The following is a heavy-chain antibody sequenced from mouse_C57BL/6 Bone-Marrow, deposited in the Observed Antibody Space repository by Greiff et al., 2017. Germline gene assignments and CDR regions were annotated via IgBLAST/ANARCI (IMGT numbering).Heavy chain of an antibody. J-gene: IGHJ4*01. D-gene: IGHD2-5*01. CDR3: ARPYYSNYVNAMDY. V-gene: IGHV1-64*01. CDR1: GYTFTSYW. Sequence: VQLQQPGAELVKPGASVKLSCKASGYTFTSYWMHWVRQRPGQGLEWIGMIHPNSGSTNYNEKFKSKATLTGDNSSSPAYMQLSSLTSEDSAVXYCARPYYSNYVNAMDYWGQGTSVTVSS. CDR2: IHPNSGST.